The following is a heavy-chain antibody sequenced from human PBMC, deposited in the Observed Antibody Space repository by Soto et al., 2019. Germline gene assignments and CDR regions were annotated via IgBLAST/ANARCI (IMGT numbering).Heavy chain of an antibody. CDR1: GFTFSSYA. Sequence: LRLSCAASGFTFSSYAMHWVRQAPGKGLEWVAVISYDGSNKYYADSVKGRFTISRDNSKNTLYLQMNSLRAEDTAVYYCARALIEEQLDYGMDVWGQGTTVTVSS. J-gene: IGHJ6*02. V-gene: IGHV3-30-3*01. CDR3: ARALIEEQLDYGMDV. CDR2: ISYDGSNK. D-gene: IGHD6-6*01.